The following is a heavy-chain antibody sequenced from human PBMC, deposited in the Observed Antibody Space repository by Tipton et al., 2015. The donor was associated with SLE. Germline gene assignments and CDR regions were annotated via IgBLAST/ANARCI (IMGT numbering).Heavy chain of an antibody. D-gene: IGHD5-12*01. CDR2: IYGNDVT. Sequence: GSLRLSCAASGFTVSRNYMTWVRQAPGKGLEWVSSIYGNDVTYYRDSVRGRFTISRQVSENTLYLQMNSLRPEDTAVYYCAKEQDIAGYDYWGHGILVTVSS. CDR1: GFTVSRNY. J-gene: IGHJ4*01. V-gene: IGHV3-53*04. CDR3: AKEQDIAGYDY.